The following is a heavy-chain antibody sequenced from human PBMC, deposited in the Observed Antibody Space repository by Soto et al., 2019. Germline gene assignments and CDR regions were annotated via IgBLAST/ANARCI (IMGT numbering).Heavy chain of an antibody. V-gene: IGHV1-69*13. CDR3: ARVNAAYYFDY. D-gene: IGHD2-15*01. J-gene: IGHJ4*02. Sequence: SVKVSCKASGCTFSSYAISWVRQAPGQGLEWMGGIIPIFGTANCAQKFQGRVTITADESTSTAYMELSSLRSEDTAVYYCARVNAAYYFDYWGQGTLVTVSS. CDR2: IIPIFGTA. CDR1: GCTFSSYA.